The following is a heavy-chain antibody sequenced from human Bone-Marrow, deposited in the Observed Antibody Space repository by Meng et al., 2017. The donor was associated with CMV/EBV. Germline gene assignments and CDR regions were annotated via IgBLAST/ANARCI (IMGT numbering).Heavy chain of an antibody. CDR2: INHSGST. CDR3: AREYKRIRRGWDY. D-gene: IGHD6-19*01. J-gene: IGHJ4*02. Sequence: SETLSLSCAVYGGSFSGYYWSWIRQPPGKGLEWIGEINHSGSTNYNPSLKSRVTISVDTSKNQFSLKLSYVTAGDTAVYYCAREYKRIRRGWDYWGQGTLVTVAS. V-gene: IGHV4-34*01. CDR1: GGSFSGYY.